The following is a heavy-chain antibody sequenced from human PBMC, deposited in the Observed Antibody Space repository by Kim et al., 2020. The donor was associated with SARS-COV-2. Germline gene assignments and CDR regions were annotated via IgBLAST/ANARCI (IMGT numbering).Heavy chain of an antibody. Sequence: GESLKISCKGSGYSFTSYWISWVRQMPGKGLEWMGRIDPSDSYTNYSPSFQGHVTISADKSISTAYLQWSSLKASDTAMYYCARHVDPFRYFDWLKGRSDIIETNFDSSGQGTLVTVSS. CDR1: GYSFTSYW. CDR2: IDPSDSYT. V-gene: IGHV5-10-1*01. D-gene: IGHD3-9*01. CDR3: ARHVDPFRYFDWLKGRSDIIETNFDS. J-gene: IGHJ4*02.